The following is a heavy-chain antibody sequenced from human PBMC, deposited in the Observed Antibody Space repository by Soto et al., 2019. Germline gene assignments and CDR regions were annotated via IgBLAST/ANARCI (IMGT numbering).Heavy chain of an antibody. Sequence: EVQLVESGGGLVKPGGSLRLSCAASGFTFSSYSMNWVRQAPGKGLEWVSSISSSSSYIYYADSVKGRFTISRDNAKNSLYLQMNSLRAEDTAVYYCASWDSVWGAFDIWGQGTMVTVSS. V-gene: IGHV3-21*01. J-gene: IGHJ3*02. CDR3: ASWDSVWGAFDI. CDR2: ISSSSSYI. CDR1: GFTFSSYS. D-gene: IGHD3-16*01.